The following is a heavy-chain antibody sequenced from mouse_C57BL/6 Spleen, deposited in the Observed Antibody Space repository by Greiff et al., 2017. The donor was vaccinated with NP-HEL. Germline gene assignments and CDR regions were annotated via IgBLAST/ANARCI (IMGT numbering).Heavy chain of an antibody. D-gene: IGHD1-1*01. J-gene: IGHJ1*03. Sequence: QVQLQQPGAELVMPGASVKLSCKASGYTFTSYWMHWVKQRPGQGLEWIGEIDPSDSYTNYNQKFKGKSTLTVDKSSSTAYMQLSSLTSEDSAVYYCARINGSSYVGHWYFDVWGTGTTVTVSS. CDR1: GYTFTSYW. CDR2: IDPSDSYT. CDR3: ARINGSSYVGHWYFDV. V-gene: IGHV1-69*01.